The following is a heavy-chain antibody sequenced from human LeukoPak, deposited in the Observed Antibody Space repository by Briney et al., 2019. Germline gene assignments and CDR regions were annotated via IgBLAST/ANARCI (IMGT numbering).Heavy chain of an antibody. Sequence: ASVKVSCKASGYTFTSYYMHWVRQAPGQGLEWMGIINPSGGSTSYAQKFQGRVTMTRDTSTSTVYMELSSLRSEDTAVYYCARDVLMVYYYYYYGMGVWGQGTTVTVSS. CDR3: ARDVLMVYYYYYYGMGV. J-gene: IGHJ6*02. CDR2: INPSGGST. D-gene: IGHD2-8*01. V-gene: IGHV1-46*01. CDR1: GYTFTSYY.